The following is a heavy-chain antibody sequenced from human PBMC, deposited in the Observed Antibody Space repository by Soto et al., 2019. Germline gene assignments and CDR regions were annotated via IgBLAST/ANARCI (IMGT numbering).Heavy chain of an antibody. CDR2: IVVGSGNT. V-gene: IGHV1-58*01. Sequence: GASVKVSCKASGFTFTSSAVQWVRQARGQRLEWIGWIVVGSGNTNYAQKFQERVTITRDMSTSTAYMELSSLRSEDTAVYYCAADGVYYDILTGRSQSFDYWGQGTLVTVYS. D-gene: IGHD3-9*01. CDR1: GFTFTSSA. CDR3: AADGVYYDILTGRSQSFDY. J-gene: IGHJ4*02.